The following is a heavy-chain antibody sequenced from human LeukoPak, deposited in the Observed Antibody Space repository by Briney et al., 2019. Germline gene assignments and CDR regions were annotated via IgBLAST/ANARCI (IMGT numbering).Heavy chain of an antibody. CDR3: HLILSSWRNDAFDI. Sequence: APVKVSCKASGYTFTSYDINWVRQATGQGLEWMGWMNPNSGNTGYAQKFQGRVTMTRNTSISTAYMELSSLRSEDTAVYYCHLILSSWRNDAFDIWGQGTMVTVSS. J-gene: IGHJ3*02. V-gene: IGHV1-8*01. D-gene: IGHD6-13*01. CDR2: MNPNSGNT. CDR1: GYTFTSYD.